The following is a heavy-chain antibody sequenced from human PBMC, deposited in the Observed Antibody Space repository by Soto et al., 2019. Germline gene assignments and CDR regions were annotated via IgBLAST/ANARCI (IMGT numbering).Heavy chain of an antibody. Sequence: EVQLVESGGGLVQPGGSLRLSCAASGFTVSSKYMSWVRQAPGKGLEWVSVIESGGSTYYADSVKGRFTISRDNSKNTLYLQMNSLRAEDTAVYYCAREVLSSTSWKYDYWGQGTLVTVSS. D-gene: IGHD2-2*01. CDR2: IESGGST. CDR3: AREVLSSTSWKYDY. CDR1: GFTVSSKY. V-gene: IGHV3-66*01. J-gene: IGHJ4*02.